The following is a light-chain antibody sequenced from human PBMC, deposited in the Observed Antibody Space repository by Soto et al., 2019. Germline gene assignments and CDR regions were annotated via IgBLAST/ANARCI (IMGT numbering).Light chain of an antibody. CDR2: DAS. CDR1: QSVGNS. CDR3: QQYNYNSRT. V-gene: IGKV1-5*03. Sequence: DIQVTQSPSTLSASVADRITISCRTSQSVGNSLAWYQQKPGRAPKLLIYDASKLETGVSSRFSGSGSGTEFTLTISSLLPDDFVAYYCQQYNYNSRTFGGGTKVDI. J-gene: IGKJ4*01.